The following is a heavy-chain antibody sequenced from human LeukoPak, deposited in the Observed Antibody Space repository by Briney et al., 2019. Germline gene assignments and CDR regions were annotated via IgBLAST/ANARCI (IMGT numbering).Heavy chain of an antibody. Sequence: GSLRLSCAASGFTFTTYWMSWVRQPPGKGLEWIGEINHSGSTNYNPSLKSRVTISVDTSKNQFSLKLSSVTAADTAVYYCARGFYSSSWYFSPKFDYWGQGTLVTVSS. CDR1: GFTFTTYW. CDR3: ARGFYSSSWYFSPKFDY. V-gene: IGHV4-34*01. D-gene: IGHD6-13*01. J-gene: IGHJ4*02. CDR2: INHSGST.